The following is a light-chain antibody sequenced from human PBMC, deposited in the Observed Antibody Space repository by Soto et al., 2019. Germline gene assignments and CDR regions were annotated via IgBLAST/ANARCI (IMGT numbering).Light chain of an antibody. J-gene: IGKJ2*01. Sequence: DIQMTQSPSSLSASVGDRVTITCRASQSISSYLNWYQQKPGRAPKLLIYDASSFQSGVPSRFRGSGSGTDFTLTISSLQPEDFATYYCQQSYSTPYTFGQGTKLEIK. CDR1: QSISSY. V-gene: IGKV1-39*01. CDR2: DAS. CDR3: QQSYSTPYT.